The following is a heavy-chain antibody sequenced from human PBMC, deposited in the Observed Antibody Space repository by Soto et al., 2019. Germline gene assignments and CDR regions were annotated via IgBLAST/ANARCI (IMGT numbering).Heavy chain of an antibody. CDR3: AKGDGLYGSGSYSPFDY. J-gene: IGHJ4*02. Sequence: GGSLRLSCAASGFTFSSYAMSWVRQAPGKGLEWVSAISGSGGSTYYADSVKGRFTISRDNSKNTLYLQMNSLRAEDTAVYYCAKGDGLYGSGSYSPFDYWGQGTLVTVSS. CDR1: GFTFSSYA. CDR2: ISGSGGST. D-gene: IGHD3-10*01. V-gene: IGHV3-23*01.